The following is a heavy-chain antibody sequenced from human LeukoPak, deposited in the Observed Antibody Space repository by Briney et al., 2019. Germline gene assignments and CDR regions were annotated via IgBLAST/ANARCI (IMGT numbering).Heavy chain of an antibody. Sequence: SETLSLTCTVSGGSISSVTDYWGWIRQPPGKGLEWIGVVYYTGSNYNNPSLKRRVTLSVDTSKNQFALKLSSVTAADTAVYYCARHERTSYCNVGSCELLDDWGQGTLGNVSS. J-gene: IGHJ4*02. D-gene: IGHD2-15*01. V-gene: IGHV4-39*01. CDR1: GGSISSVTDY. CDR2: VYYTGSN. CDR3: ARHERTSYCNVGSCELLDD.